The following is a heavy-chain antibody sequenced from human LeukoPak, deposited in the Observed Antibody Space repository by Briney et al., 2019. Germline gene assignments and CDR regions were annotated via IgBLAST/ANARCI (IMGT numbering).Heavy chain of an antibody. CDR1: GYTLTELS. CDR2: FDPEDGET. Sequence: GASVKVSCKVSGYTLTELSMHWVRQAPGKGLEWMGGFDPEDGETIYAQKFQGRVTMTEDTSTDTAYMELSSLRSEDTAVYYCATVMSSGWSLGAFDIWGQGTMVTVSS. J-gene: IGHJ3*02. CDR3: ATVMSSGWSLGAFDI. V-gene: IGHV1-24*01. D-gene: IGHD6-19*01.